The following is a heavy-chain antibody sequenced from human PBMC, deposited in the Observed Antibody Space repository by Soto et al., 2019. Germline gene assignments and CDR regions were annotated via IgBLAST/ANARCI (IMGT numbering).Heavy chain of an antibody. CDR3: ARLGGSFAVPHFDY. CDR1: GGSISSGGYY. V-gene: IGHV4-31*03. Sequence: SETLSLTCTVSGGSISSGGYYWSWIRQHPGKGLEWIGYIYYSGSTYYNPSLKSRVTISVDTSKNQFSLKLSSVTAADTAVYYCARLGGSFAVPHFDYWGQGTLVTVSS. D-gene: IGHD1-26*01. J-gene: IGHJ4*02. CDR2: IYYSGST.